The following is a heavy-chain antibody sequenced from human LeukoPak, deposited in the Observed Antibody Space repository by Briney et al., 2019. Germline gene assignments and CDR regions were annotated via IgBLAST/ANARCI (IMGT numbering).Heavy chain of an antibody. CDR1: GYTFTSYA. CDR3: ARDSSGWYSGYNWFDP. D-gene: IGHD6-19*01. Sequence: GASVNVSCKASGYTFTSYAMHWVRQAPGQRLEWMGWINAGNGNTKYSQKFQGRVTITRDTCASTAYMELSSLRSEDTAVYYCARDSSGWYSGYNWFDPWGQGTLVTVSS. V-gene: IGHV1-3*01. J-gene: IGHJ5*02. CDR2: INAGNGNT.